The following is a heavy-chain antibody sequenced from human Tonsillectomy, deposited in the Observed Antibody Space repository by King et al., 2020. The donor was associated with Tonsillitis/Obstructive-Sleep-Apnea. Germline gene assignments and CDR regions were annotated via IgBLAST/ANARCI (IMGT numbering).Heavy chain of an antibody. D-gene: IGHD6-25*01. CDR1: GFTFSSFR. CDR3: AKEQAAWDAFDI. J-gene: IGHJ3*02. V-gene: IGHV3-30*18. Sequence: QVQLVESGGGVVQPGRSLRLSCAASGFTFSSFRMHWVRQAPGKGLEWVAVISDDGNNKDYADSVKGRFTISRDNSKNTLYLQMNSLRAEDTAIYYCAKEQAAWDAFDIWGQGTMVTVSS. CDR2: ISDDGNNK.